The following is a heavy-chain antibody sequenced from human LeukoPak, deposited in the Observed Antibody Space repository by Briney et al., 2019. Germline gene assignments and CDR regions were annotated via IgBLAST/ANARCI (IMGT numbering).Heavy chain of an antibody. CDR1: GFTFTSSA. D-gene: IGHD1-26*01. V-gene: IGHV1-58*02. CDR2: IVVGSGNT. J-gene: IGHJ5*02. Sequence: SVKVSCKASGFTFTSSAMQWVRQARGQRLEWIGWIVVGSGNTNYAQKFQERVTITRDTSTSTAYMELSSLRSEDTAVYYCAADPYSGSYLEYNWFDPWGQGTLVTVSS. CDR3: AADPYSGSYLEYNWFDP.